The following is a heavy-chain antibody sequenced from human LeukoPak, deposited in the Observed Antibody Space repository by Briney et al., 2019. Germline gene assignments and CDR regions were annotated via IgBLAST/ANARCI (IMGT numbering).Heavy chain of an antibody. CDR1: GGTFSSYA. CDR2: INPNSGVT. V-gene: IGHV1-2*02. CDR3: QRDYYGSGSYSTDC. Sequence: ASVKVSCKASGGTFSSYAISWVRQAPGQGLEWMGWINPNSGVTNCAQKFQGRVTMTRDTSISTAYMDLSRLRSDDTVVYYCQRDYYGSGSYSTDCWGQGTLVTVSS. D-gene: IGHD3-10*01. J-gene: IGHJ4*02.